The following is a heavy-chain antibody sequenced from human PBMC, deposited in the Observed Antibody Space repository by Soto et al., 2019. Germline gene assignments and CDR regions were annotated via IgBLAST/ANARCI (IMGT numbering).Heavy chain of an antibody. V-gene: IGHV3-23*01. CDR3: AKDLSPGLPAACDY. J-gene: IGHJ4*02. CDR1: GITFSNYA. Sequence: EVQLLESGGDLVQPGGSLRLSCAASGITFSNYAMTWVRQAPGKGLEWVSSVSSREGTTYYADSVKGRFTISRDNPNKKLYLQMNNLSAEDTAIYYCAKDLSPGLPAACDYWGQGTLVTVSS. CDR2: VSSREGTT. D-gene: IGHD2-2*01.